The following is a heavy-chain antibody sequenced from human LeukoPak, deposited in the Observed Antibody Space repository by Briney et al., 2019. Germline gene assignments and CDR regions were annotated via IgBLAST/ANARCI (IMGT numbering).Heavy chain of an antibody. CDR1: GGSISSSSYY. J-gene: IGHJ6*03. D-gene: IGHD3-16*01. CDR2: IYYSGTT. Sequence: SETLSLTCTVSGGSISSSSYYWGWIRQPPGKGLEWIGSIYYSGTTYYNPSLKSRVTISVDTSKNQFSLKLSSVTAADTAVYYCARRLGSYAYYYYYMDVRGKGTTVTVSS. V-gene: IGHV4-39*01. CDR3: ARRLGSYAYYYYYMDV.